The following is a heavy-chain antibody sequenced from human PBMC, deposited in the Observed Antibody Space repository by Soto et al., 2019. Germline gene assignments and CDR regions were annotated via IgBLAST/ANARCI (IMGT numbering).Heavy chain of an antibody. D-gene: IGHD5-18*01. Sequence: GGSLRLSCAASGFTFSSYAMSWVRQAPGKGLEWVSAISGSGGSTYYADSVKGRFTISRDNSKNTLYLQMNSLRAEDTAVYYCAKVEEGYSYDGYYYYYGMDVWGQGTTVTVSS. CDR3: AKVEEGYSYDGYYYYYGMDV. CDR2: ISGSGGST. CDR1: GFTFSSYA. J-gene: IGHJ6*02. V-gene: IGHV3-23*01.